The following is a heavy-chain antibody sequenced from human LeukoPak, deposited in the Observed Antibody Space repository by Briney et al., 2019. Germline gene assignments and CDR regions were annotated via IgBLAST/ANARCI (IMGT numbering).Heavy chain of an antibody. D-gene: IGHD6-6*01. CDR2: IYPSGST. J-gene: IGHJ4*02. Sequence: PSETLSLTCTVSDGSISSYYWSWIRQPAGKGLEWIERIYPSGSTNYNPSLKSRVTMSVDTSKNQFSLKLSSVTAADTAVHYCARQLYSNSYYFNYWGQGILVTVSS. CDR3: ARQLYSNSYYFNY. CDR1: DGSISSYY. V-gene: IGHV4-4*07.